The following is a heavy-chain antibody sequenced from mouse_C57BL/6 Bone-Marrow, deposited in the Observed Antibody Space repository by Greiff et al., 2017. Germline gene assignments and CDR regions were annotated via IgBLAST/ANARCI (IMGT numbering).Heavy chain of an antibody. CDR1: GFTFSSYG. J-gene: IGHJ3*01. V-gene: IGHV5-6*01. CDR3: ARHGYDYAWFAY. Sequence: EVHLVESGGDLVKPGGSLKLSCAASGFTFSSYGMSWVRQTPDKRLEWVATISSGGSYTYYPDSVKGRFTISRDNAKNTLYLQMSSLKSEDTAMYYCARHGYDYAWFAYWGQETLVTGSA. D-gene: IGHD2-4*01. CDR2: ISSGGSYT.